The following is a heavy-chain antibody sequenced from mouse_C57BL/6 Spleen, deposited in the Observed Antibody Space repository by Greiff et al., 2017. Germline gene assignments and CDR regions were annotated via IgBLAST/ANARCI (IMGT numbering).Heavy chain of an antibody. CDR3: SRRSSNYAMGC. CDR2: IYWDDDK. Sequence: QVTLKVCGPGILQSSQTLSLTCSFSGFSLSTSGMGVRWIRQASGKGLGWLVHIYWDDDKRYNPSLKSRRTITKYTSRNQLFLKITSVDTADTATDYCSRRSSNYAMGCWGQGTTVTVAS. V-gene: IGHV8-12*01. CDR1: GFSLSTSGMG. D-gene: IGHD1-1*01. J-gene: IGHJ4*01.